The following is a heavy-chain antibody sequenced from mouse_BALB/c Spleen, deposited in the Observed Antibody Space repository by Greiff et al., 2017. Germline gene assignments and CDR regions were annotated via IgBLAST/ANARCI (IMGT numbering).Heavy chain of an antibody. CDR1: GYTFTNYW. CDR3: ARGNDYGYYAMAY. V-gene: IGHV1-63*02. CDR2: IYPGGGYT. J-gene: IGHJ4*01. Sequence: VQLQQSGAELVRPGTSVKLSCKASGYTFTNYWLGWVKQRPGHGLEWIGDIYPGGGYTNYNEKFKGKATPTADTSSSTAYMQLSSLTSEDSAVYFCARGNDYGYYAMAYWGQGTSVTVSS. D-gene: IGHD2-4*01.